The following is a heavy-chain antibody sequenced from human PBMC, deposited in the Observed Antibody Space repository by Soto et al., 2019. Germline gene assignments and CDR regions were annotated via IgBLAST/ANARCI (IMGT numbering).Heavy chain of an antibody. CDR3: AKDFSCPCARRGCLVGDY. J-gene: IGHJ4*02. V-gene: IGHV3-23*01. Sequence: GGSLRLSCAASGFTFSSYAMSWVRQAPGKGLEWVSAISGSGGSTYYADSVKGRFTISRDNSKNTLYLQMNSLRAEDTAVYYCAKDFSCPCARRGCLVGDYWGQGTLVTVSS. D-gene: IGHD1-26*01. CDR2: ISGSGGST. CDR1: GFTFSSYA.